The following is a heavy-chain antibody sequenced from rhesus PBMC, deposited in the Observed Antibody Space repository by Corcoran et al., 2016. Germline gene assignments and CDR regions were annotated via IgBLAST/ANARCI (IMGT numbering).Heavy chain of an antibody. Sequence: QVQLVQSGAEVKKPGASVKLSCQASGYTCTSYYINWVRQAPGQVPGWMSMSNPIHGNTGYAQKFQGRVPMTRDTSTSTAYLELSSLRSEDTAVYFCARWKEYLDVWGRGVLVTVSS. CDR3: ARWKEYLDV. V-gene: IGHV1S9*01. CDR2: SNPIHGNT. CDR1: GYTCTSYY. D-gene: IGHD1-1*01. J-gene: IGHJ5-2*02.